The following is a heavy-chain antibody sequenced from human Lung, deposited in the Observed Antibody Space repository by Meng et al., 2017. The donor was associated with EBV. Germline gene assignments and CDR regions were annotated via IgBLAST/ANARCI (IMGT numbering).Heavy chain of an antibody. Sequence: QVQLVESGGGLVKPGGSLTLSCAASGFSFSDYSMSWIRQAPGKGLEWLSYISTSGSVLHYADSVKGRFTISRDNAKNSLYLQMNSLRAEDTAVYYCARESELWPFDSWGQGILVTVSS. CDR2: ISTSGSVL. J-gene: IGHJ4*02. CDR1: GFSFSDYS. D-gene: IGHD3-10*01. V-gene: IGHV3-11*01. CDR3: ARESELWPFDS.